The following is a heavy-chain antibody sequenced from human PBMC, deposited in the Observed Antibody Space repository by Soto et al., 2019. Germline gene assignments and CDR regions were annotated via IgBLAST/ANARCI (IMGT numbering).Heavy chain of an antibody. CDR2: MNPNSGNA. Sequence: GASVKVSCKASGYTFTSYDINWVRQATGQGLEWMGWMNPNSGNAGYAQKFQGRVTMTRNTSISTAYMELSSLRSEDTAVYYCARGRTVVTPRSVGYWGQGTLVTVSS. CDR1: GYTFTSYD. V-gene: IGHV1-8*01. CDR3: ARGRTVVTPRSVGY. D-gene: IGHD2-21*02. J-gene: IGHJ4*02.